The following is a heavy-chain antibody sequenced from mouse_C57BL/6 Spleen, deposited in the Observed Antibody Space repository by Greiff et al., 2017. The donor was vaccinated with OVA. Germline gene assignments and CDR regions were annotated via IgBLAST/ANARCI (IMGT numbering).Heavy chain of an antibody. CDR2: ISSGSSTI. CDR1: GFTFSDYG. Sequence: EVKLEESGGGLVKPGGSLKLSCAASGFTFSDYGMHWVRQAPEKGLEWVAYISSGSSTIYYADTVKGRFTITRDNAKNTLFLQMTSLRSEDTAMYYCARSPDGYAMDYWGQGTSVTVSS. V-gene: IGHV5-17*01. J-gene: IGHJ4*01. CDR3: ARSPDGYAMDY.